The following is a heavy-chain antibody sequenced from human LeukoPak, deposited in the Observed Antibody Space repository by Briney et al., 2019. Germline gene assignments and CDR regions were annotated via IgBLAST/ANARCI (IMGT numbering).Heavy chain of an antibody. Sequence: SETLSLTCTVSGGSISSYYWSWIRQPPGKGLEWIGYIYYSGSTNYNPSLKSRVTISVDTSKNQFSLKLSSVTAADTAVYYCAVDSSSWADWGQGTLVTVSS. D-gene: IGHD6-13*01. CDR2: IYYSGST. CDR3: AVDSSSWAD. J-gene: IGHJ4*02. V-gene: IGHV4-59*01. CDR1: GGSISSYY.